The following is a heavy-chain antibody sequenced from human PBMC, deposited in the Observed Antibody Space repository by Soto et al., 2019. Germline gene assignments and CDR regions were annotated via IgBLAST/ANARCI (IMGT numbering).Heavy chain of an antibody. V-gene: IGHV1-18*01. CDR2: ISAYNGNT. J-gene: IGHJ5*02. Sequence: VASVKVSCKASGYTFTSYGISWVRQAPGQGLEWMGWISAYNGNTNYAQKLQGRVTMTTDTSTSTAYMELRSLRSDDTAVYYCARLLWFGELYYWFDPWGQGTLVTVSS. D-gene: IGHD3-10*01. CDR3: ARLLWFGELYYWFDP. CDR1: GYTFTSYG.